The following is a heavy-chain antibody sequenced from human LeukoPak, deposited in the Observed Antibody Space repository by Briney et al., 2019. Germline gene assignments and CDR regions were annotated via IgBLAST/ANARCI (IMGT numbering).Heavy chain of an antibody. J-gene: IGHJ3*02. D-gene: IGHD3-22*01. V-gene: IGHV1-2*02. CDR3: ARLTDYYYDSSGYYKGAFDI. CDR2: INPNSGGT. Sequence: ASVKVSCKASGYTFAGYYMHWVRQAPGQGLEWMGWINPNSGGTNYAQKFQGRVTMTRDTSISTAYMELSRLRSDDTAVYYCARLTDYYYDSSGYYKGAFDIWGQGTMVTVSS. CDR1: GYTFAGYY.